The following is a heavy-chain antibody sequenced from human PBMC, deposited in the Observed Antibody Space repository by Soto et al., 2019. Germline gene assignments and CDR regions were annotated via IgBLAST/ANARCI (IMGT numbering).Heavy chain of an antibody. CDR2: IFWDDDK. CDR1: GFSLSTTGVG. D-gene: IGHD3-10*01. J-gene: IGHJ5*02. Sequence: QITLKESGPTLVKPTQTLTLTCTFSGFSLSTTGVGVGWIRQPPRKALEWLALIFWDDDKRYSPSLKSRLTITKDTSKHQVVLTMTNMDPVDTGTYYCAHASGSPQWFDPWGQGTLVTVSS. V-gene: IGHV2-5*02. CDR3: AHASGSPQWFDP.